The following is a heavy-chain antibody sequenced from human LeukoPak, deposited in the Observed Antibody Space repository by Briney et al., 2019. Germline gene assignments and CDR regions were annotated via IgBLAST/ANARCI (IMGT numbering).Heavy chain of an antibody. Sequence: PGGSLRLSCAASGFTFSSYAMHWVRQAPGKGLEWVAVISYDGSNKYYADSVKGRFTISRDNSKNTLYLQMNSLRAEDTAVYYCAQSRAAVPISIGFYWGQGTLVTVSS. D-gene: IGHD5-24*01. J-gene: IGHJ4*02. CDR2: ISYDGSNK. CDR1: GFTFSSYA. CDR3: AQSRAAVPISIGFY. V-gene: IGHV3-30-3*01.